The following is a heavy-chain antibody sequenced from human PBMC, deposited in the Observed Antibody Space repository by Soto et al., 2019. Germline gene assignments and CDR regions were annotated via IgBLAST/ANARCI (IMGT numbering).Heavy chain of an antibody. CDR2: INSDGSST. CDR3: ALLPYDYYEDYYYGMDV. V-gene: IGHV3-74*01. CDR1: GFTFSSYW. J-gene: IGHJ6*02. D-gene: IGHD3-22*01. Sequence: GGSLRLSCAASGFTFSSYWMHWVRQAPGKGLVWVSRINSDGSSTSYADSVKGRFTISRDNAKNTLYLQMNSLRAEDTAVYYCALLPYDYYEDYYYGMDVWGQGTTVTVSS.